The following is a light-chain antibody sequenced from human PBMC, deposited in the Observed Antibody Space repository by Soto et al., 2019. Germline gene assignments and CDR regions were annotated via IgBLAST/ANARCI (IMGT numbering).Light chain of an antibody. CDR1: QGISSW. CDR3: QKANSCHQT. CDR2: AAS. Sequence: DLQMTQSPSSVSASVGDRVTITCRASQGISSWLAWYQQNPGKAPKLLIYAASSLQSGVPSRFSGSGSGTDFTLTISSLQLEDCATYLCQKANSCHQTLGGRTKVNIK. J-gene: IGKJ4*01. V-gene: IGKV1-12*01.